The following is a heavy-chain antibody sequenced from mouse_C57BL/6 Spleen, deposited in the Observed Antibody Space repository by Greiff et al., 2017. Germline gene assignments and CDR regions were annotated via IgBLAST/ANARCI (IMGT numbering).Heavy chain of an antibody. J-gene: IGHJ4*01. CDR2: IDPENGDT. D-gene: IGHD2-2*01. CDR3: ASSGMVTTGYYAMDY. CDR1: GFNIKDDY. Sequence: VQLQQSGAELVRPGASVKLSCTASGFNIKDDYMHWVKQRPEQGLEWIGWIDPENGDTEYASKFQGKATITADTSSNTAYLQLSSLTSEDSAVYYCASSGMVTTGYYAMDYWGQGTSVTVSS. V-gene: IGHV14-4*01.